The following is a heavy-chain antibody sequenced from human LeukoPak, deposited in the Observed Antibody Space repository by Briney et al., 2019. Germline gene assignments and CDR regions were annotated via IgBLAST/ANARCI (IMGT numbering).Heavy chain of an antibody. CDR2: INPNSGGT. CDR3: ARASIRCSGGSCYRY. V-gene: IGHV1-2*02. CDR1: VYTFTFYY. D-gene: IGHD2-15*01. Sequence: ASVKVSCKASVYTFTFYYMHWVRQAPGQGLEWMGWINPNSGGTNYAQKFQGRVTMTRDTSISTAYMELSRLRSDDTAVYYCARASIRCSGGSCYRYWGQGTLVTVSS. J-gene: IGHJ4*02.